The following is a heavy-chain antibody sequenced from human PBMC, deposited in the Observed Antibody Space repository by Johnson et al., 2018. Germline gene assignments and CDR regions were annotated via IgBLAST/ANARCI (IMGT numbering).Heavy chain of an antibody. D-gene: IGHD3-22*01. V-gene: IGHV3-21*01. CDR1: GFTFSSYS. Sequence: VQLVQSGGGLVKPGGSLRLSCAASGFTFSSYSMNWVRQAPGKGLEWVSSISSSGSYIYYADSLKGRYTISRDNAKNSLYLQMNSLGAEDTAVYYCANIDTSGRGAYFQYWGQGTLVTVSS. CDR2: ISSSGSYI. J-gene: IGHJ1*01. CDR3: ANIDTSGRGAYFQY.